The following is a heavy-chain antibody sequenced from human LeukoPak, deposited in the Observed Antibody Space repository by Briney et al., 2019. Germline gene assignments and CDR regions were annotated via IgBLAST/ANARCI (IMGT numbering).Heavy chain of an antibody. V-gene: IGHV3-23*01. CDR3: ASRKLRYFDWSLSFAFDI. Sequence: PGGSLRLSCAASGFTFSSYAMSWVRQAPGKGLEWVSAISGSGGSTYYADSVKGRFTISRDNSKNTLYLQMNSLRAEDTAVYYCASRKLRYFDWSLSFAFDIWGQGTMVTVSS. D-gene: IGHD3-9*01. CDR2: ISGSGGST. CDR1: GFTFSSYA. J-gene: IGHJ3*02.